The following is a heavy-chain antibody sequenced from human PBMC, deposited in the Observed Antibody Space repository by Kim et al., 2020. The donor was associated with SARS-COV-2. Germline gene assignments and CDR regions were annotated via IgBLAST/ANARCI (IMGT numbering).Heavy chain of an antibody. CDR3: ARAKLVQGVFYYYYYMYV. J-gene: IGHJ6*03. D-gene: IGHD3-10*01. Sequence: ASVKVSCKASGYTFTSYDINWVRQATGQGLEWMGWMNPNSGNTGYAQKFQGRVTMTRNTTIRTAYMELSSLRSEDTAVYYCARAKLVQGVFYYYYYMYVWGKGTTVTVSS. V-gene: IGHV1-8*01. CDR2: MNPNSGNT. CDR1: GYTFTSYD.